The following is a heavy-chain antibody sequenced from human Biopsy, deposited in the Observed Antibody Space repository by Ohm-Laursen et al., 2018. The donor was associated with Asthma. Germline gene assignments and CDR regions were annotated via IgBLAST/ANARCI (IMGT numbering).Heavy chain of an antibody. J-gene: IGHJ4*02. D-gene: IGHD3-22*01. V-gene: IGHV3-53*01. CDR3: ARGDSSNWSHYYFDY. CDR2: IYSGGTS. CDR1: GFAVSRDH. Sequence: SLRLSCAASGFAVSRDHMFWVRQAPGKGLEWVSVIYSGGTSHTADSVRGRFTISRDYSKNTLYLQMHSLRAEDTAVYYCARGDSSNWSHYYFDYWGQGTLVTSPQ.